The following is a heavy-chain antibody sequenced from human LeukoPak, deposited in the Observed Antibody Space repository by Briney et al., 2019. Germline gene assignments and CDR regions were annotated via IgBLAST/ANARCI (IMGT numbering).Heavy chain of an antibody. CDR3: ARDRVGYGGAFDV. V-gene: IGHV3-30-3*01. J-gene: IGHJ3*01. Sequence: GGSLRLSCAASGFTFSSFAMHWVRQAPGKGLEWVAVISYDGNNKFYADSVKGRFTVSRDNSKNTLSLQMNSLRTEDTAIFYCARDRVGYGGAFDVWGQGTVVTVSS. D-gene: IGHD5-18*01. CDR2: ISYDGNNK. CDR1: GFTFSSFA.